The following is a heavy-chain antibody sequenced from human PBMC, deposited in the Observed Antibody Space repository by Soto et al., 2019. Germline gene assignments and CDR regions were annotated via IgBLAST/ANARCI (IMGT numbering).Heavy chain of an antibody. CDR1: GYTFTSYG. J-gene: IGHJ2*01. CDR3: VKDNLHSGSYENWYFDL. Sequence: ASVKVSCKASGYTFTSYGISWVRQAPGQGLEWMGWISAYNGNTNYAQKLQGRVTMTTDTSTSTAYMEMSSLRPEDTAVYYCVKDNLHSGSYENWYFDLWGRGTLVTVSS. V-gene: IGHV1-18*01. D-gene: IGHD1-26*01. CDR2: ISAYNGNT.